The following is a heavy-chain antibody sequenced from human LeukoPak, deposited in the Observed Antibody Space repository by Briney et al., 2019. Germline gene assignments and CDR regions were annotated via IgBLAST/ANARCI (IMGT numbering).Heavy chain of an antibody. CDR3: ARGLGDSGYDFLVY. D-gene: IGHD5-12*01. CDR1: GGSFSGYY. CDR2: INDSGNT. Sequence: PSVPLSLTCAVYGGSFSGYYWNWIRQPPGKGLEWIGEINDSGNTNYNPSLKSRVTLSVDTTKNQFSLKLSSVTAADSAIYYCARGLGDSGYDFLVYWGQGSLVTVSS. V-gene: IGHV4-34*01. J-gene: IGHJ4*02.